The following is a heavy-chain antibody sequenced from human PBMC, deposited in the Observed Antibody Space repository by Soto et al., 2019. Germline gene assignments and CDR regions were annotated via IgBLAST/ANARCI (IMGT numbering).Heavy chain of an antibody. CDR2: TIPIFGTA. V-gene: IGHV1-69*13. D-gene: IGHD2-2*01. J-gene: IGHJ6*02. CDR1: GGTFSSYA. CDR3: ARDPISSSTRRYYYGMDV. Sequence: SVKVSCKASGGTFSSYAISWLRQAPGQGLEWMGGTIPIFGTANYAQKFQGRVTITADESTSTAYMELSSLRSEDTAVYYCARDPISSSTRRYYYGMDVWGQGTTVTVSS.